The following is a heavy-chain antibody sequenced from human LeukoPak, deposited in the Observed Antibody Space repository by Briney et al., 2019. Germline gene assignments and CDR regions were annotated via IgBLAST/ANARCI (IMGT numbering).Heavy chain of an antibody. J-gene: IGHJ4*02. CDR2: ISYDGSNK. CDR3: VRDRDSSGWYEGFDY. CDR1: GFTFSSSA. D-gene: IGHD6-19*01. Sequence: PPGRSLRLSCAASGFTFSSSAMPWVRQAPDKGLEWVAVISYDGSNKYYADSVKGRFTISRDNSKNTLYLQMNSLRADDTAVYYCVRDRDSSGWYEGFDYWGQGTLVTVSS. V-gene: IGHV3-30-3*01.